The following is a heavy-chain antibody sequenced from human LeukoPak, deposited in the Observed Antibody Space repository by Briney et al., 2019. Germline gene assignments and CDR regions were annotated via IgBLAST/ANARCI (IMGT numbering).Heavy chain of an antibody. CDR2: IYYSGST. Sequence: PSETLSLTCTVSGGSISSSYYYWGWIRQPPGKGLEWIGSIYYSGSTYYNPSLKSRVTISVDTSKNQFSLKLSSVTAADTAVYYCARSWDPPAFDIWGQGTMVTVSS. CDR3: ARSWDPPAFDI. D-gene: IGHD1-26*01. V-gene: IGHV4-39*07. J-gene: IGHJ3*02. CDR1: GGSISSSYYY.